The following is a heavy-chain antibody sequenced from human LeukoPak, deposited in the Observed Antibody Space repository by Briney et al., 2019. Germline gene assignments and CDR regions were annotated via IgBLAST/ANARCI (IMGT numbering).Heavy chain of an antibody. J-gene: IGHJ6*04. Sequence: GGSLRLSCAAPGLTFSSYSMNWVRQAPGKGLEWVSYISSSSSTIYYADSVKGRFTISRDNAKNSLYLQMNSLRAEDTAVYYCAELGITMIGGVWGKGTTVTISS. V-gene: IGHV3-48*01. CDR2: ISSSSSTI. CDR3: AELGITMIGGV. D-gene: IGHD3-10*02. CDR1: GLTFSSYS.